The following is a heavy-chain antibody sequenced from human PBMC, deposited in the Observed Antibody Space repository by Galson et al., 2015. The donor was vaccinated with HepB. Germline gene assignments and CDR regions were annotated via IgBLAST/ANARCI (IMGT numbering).Heavy chain of an antibody. D-gene: IGHD2-21*02. V-gene: IGHV3-53*01. CDR1: GFTVSSNY. J-gene: IGHJ2*01. CDR3: RSLAYCGGDCPRDWYFDL. CDR2: IYSGGST. Sequence: SLRLSCAASGFTVSSNYMSWVRQAPGKGLEWVSVIYSGGSTYYADSVKGRFTISRDNSKNTLYLQMNSLRAEDTAVYYCRSLAYCGGDCPRDWYFDLWGRGTLVTVSS.